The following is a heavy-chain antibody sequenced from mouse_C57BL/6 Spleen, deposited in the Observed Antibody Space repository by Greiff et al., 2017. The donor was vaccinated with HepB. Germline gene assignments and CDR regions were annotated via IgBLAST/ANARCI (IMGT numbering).Heavy chain of an antibody. J-gene: IGHJ1*03. CDR1: GYTFTSYW. CDR2: IDPSDSYT. V-gene: IGHV1-69*01. Sequence: QVQLQQPGAELVMPGASVKLSCKASGYTFTSYWMHWVKQRPGQGLEWIGEIDPSDSYTNYNQKFKGKSTLTVDKSSSTAYMQLSSLTPEDSAVYDCARSSYYGSNFDVWGTGTTVTVSS. CDR3: ARSSYYGSNFDV. D-gene: IGHD1-1*01.